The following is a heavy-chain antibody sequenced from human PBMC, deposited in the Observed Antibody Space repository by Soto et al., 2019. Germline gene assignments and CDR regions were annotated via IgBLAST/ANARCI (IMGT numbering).Heavy chain of an antibody. Sequence: PGGSLRLSCAASGFTFSSYGMHWVRQAPGKELEWVAVIWYDGSNKYYADSVKGRFTISRDNSKNTLYLQMNSLRAEDTAVYYCARDRWIANYGMDVWGQGTTVTVSS. CDR1: GFTFSSYG. V-gene: IGHV3-33*01. J-gene: IGHJ6*02. CDR3: ARDRWIANYGMDV. D-gene: IGHD5-12*01. CDR2: IWYDGSNK.